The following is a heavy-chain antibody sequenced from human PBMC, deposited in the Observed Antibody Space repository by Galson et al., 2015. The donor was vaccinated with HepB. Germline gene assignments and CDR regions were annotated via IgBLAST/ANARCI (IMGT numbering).Heavy chain of an antibody. CDR1: GFTFSSYD. V-gene: IGHV3-13*05. CDR2: IGTAGDP. J-gene: IGHJ3*02. CDR3: ARGRYYYDSSGGLDAFDI. D-gene: IGHD3-22*01. Sequence: SLRLSCAASGFTFSSYDMHWVRQATGKGLEWVSAIGTAGDPYYPGSVKGRFTISRENAKNSLYLQMNSLRAGDTAVYYCARGRYYYDSSGGLDAFDIWGQGTMVTVSS.